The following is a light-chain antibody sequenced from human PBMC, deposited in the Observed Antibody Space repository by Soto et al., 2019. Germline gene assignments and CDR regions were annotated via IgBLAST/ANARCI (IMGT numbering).Light chain of an antibody. CDR1: SSDVGGYNY. J-gene: IGLJ1*01. Sequence: QSVLTQPASVSGSPGQSITISCTGTSSDVGGYNYVSWYQQHPGKAPKLMIYEVSNRPSGVSNRFSGSKSGNTASLTISGLQSEEEADYYCSSYTSSTLYVFGTGTKLTV. CDR3: SSYTSSTLYV. CDR2: EVS. V-gene: IGLV2-14*01.